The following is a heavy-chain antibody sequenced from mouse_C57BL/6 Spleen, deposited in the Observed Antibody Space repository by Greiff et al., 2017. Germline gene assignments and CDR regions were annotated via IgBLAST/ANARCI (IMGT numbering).Heavy chain of an antibody. D-gene: IGHD2-4*01. Sequence: DAGGGLVQPKGSLKLSCAASGFTFNTYAMHWVRQAPGKGLEWVARIRSKSSNYATYYADSVKDRFTISRDDSQSMLYLQMNNLKTEDTAMYYCVRDEDYDRFFAYWGQGTLVTVSA. CDR3: VRDEDYDRFFAY. CDR1: GFTFNTYA. V-gene: IGHV10-3*01. J-gene: IGHJ3*01. CDR2: IRSKSSNYAT.